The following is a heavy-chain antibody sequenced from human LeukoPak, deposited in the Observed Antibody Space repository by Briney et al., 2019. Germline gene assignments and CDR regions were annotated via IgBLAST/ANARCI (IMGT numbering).Heavy chain of an antibody. CDR2: IIPMMGIA. Sequence: GASVTVSFKASGGTLRRHTITWVRQAPGQGLEWMGSIIPMMGIANYAQKFQGRVTITADTSTDTAYMDLISLRSEDTAVYYCASRSHKTIVGADTREVGDYWGQGTLVTVSS. V-gene: IGHV1-69*02. CDR1: GGTLRRHT. J-gene: IGHJ4*02. CDR3: ASRSHKTIVGADTREVGDY. D-gene: IGHD6-19*01.